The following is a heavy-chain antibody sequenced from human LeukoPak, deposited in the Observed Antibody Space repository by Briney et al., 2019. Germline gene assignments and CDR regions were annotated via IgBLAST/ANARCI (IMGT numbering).Heavy chain of an antibody. V-gene: IGHV3-30-3*02. D-gene: IGHD3-9*01. Sequence: GGSLRLSCAASGFTFSRYAMHWVRQAPGKGLEWVACISYDGRETFYADSVKGRFTISRDNSKNTLYLQLNSLRAEDTAVYYCAKDLTGPYLDYWGQETLVTVSS. CDR3: AKDLTGPYLDY. J-gene: IGHJ4*02. CDR1: GFTFSRYA. CDR2: ISYDGRET.